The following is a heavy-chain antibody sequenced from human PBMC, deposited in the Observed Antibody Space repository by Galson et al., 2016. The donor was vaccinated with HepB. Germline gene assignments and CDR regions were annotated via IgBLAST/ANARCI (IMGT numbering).Heavy chain of an antibody. Sequence: TLSLTCTVSGGSISSGGYYWSWIRQHPGKGPEWIGYIYYTGSPYYNSSLKSRLTMSVDTSKNQFSLKLTSVTAADTAVYYCARGVAVVMTRFDYWGRGTLVTVSS. D-gene: IGHD2-15*01. CDR3: ARGVAVVMTRFDY. V-gene: IGHV4-31*03. CDR1: GGSISSGGYY. CDR2: IYYTGSP. J-gene: IGHJ4*02.